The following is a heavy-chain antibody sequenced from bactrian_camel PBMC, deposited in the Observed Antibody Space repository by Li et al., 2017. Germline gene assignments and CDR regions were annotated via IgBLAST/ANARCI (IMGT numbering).Heavy chain of an antibody. Sequence: VQLVESGGGLVQPGGSLRLACIGSGFTASSYAMAWVRQAPGKGLEWVSSILSGGGTKYYADSLKGRFTISRDNAQNTVYLQMNSLKPDDTAVYYCVKGNGRWVYEFMYLGQGTQVTVS. CDR1: GFTASSYA. CDR3: VKGNGRWVYEFMY. D-gene: IGHD3*01. V-gene: IGHV3S40*01. J-gene: IGHJ4*01. CDR2: ILSGGGTK.